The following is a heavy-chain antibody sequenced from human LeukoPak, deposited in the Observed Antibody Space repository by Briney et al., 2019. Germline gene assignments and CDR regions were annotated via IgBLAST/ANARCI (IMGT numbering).Heavy chain of an antibody. J-gene: IGHJ4*02. CDR2: IYPGDSDT. Sequence: GGSLKISCXGSGYSFSTYWIGWVRQMPGKGLEWMGMIYPGDSDTRYSPSFQGQVTISADKSISTAYLQWSSLKASDTAMYYCARKPSGSDYWGQGTLVTVSS. CDR1: GYSFSTYW. V-gene: IGHV5-51*01. CDR3: ARKPSGSDY. D-gene: IGHD3-22*01.